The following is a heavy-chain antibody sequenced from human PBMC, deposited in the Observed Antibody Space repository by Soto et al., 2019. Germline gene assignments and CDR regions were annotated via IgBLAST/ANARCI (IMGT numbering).Heavy chain of an antibody. D-gene: IGHD6-19*01. J-gene: IGHJ5*02. CDR3: ARSPQWLVTNWFDP. CDR1: GGSISSGGYY. Sequence: SETLSHTCTGSGGSISSGGYYWTWIRQPPGKGLEWIGYIYYSGTTNYNPSLKSRVTLSVDTSKNQFSLKLSSVTAADTAVYYCARSPQWLVTNWFDPWGQGTLVTVSS. V-gene: IGHV4-61*08. CDR2: IYYSGTT.